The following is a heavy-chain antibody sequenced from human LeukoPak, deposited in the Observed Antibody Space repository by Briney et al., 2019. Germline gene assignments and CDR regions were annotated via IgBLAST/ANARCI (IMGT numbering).Heavy chain of an antibody. Sequence: ASVKVSCKASGYTXTGYYMHWVRQAPGQGLEWMGIINPSGGSTSYAQKFQGRVTMTRDTSTSTVYMELSSLRSEDTAVYFCARDPSYDSSGYYYGDGYWGQGTLVTVSS. J-gene: IGHJ4*02. V-gene: IGHV1-46*01. CDR3: ARDPSYDSSGYYYGDGY. D-gene: IGHD3-22*01. CDR2: INPSGGST. CDR1: GYTXTGYY.